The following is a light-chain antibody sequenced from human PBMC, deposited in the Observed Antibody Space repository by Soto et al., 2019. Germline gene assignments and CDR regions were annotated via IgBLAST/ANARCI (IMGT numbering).Light chain of an antibody. CDR3: SSYAGSNNFV. Sequence: QSALTQPASVSGSPGQSITISCTGTSSDVGGYDYVSWYQLHPGKAPKLMVFEVSNRPSGVSYRFSGSKPGNTASLTVSGLQAEDEADYYCSSYAGSNNFVFGTGTKVTVL. J-gene: IGLJ1*01. V-gene: IGLV2-14*01. CDR2: EVS. CDR1: SSDVGGYDY.